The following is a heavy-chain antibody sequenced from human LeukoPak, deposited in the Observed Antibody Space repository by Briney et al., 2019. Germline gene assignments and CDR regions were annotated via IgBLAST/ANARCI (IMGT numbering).Heavy chain of an antibody. J-gene: IGHJ4*02. V-gene: IGHV4-59*08. CDR2: IYYSGST. D-gene: IGHD1-1*01. Sequence: SSETLSLTCTVSGGSISSYYWSWIRQPPGKGLEWIGYIYYSGSTNYNPSLKSRVTISVDTSKNQFSLKLSSVTAADTAVYYCARHSTASGYLNYFDYWGQGTLVTVSS. CDR3: ARHSTASGYLNYFDY. CDR1: GGSISSYY.